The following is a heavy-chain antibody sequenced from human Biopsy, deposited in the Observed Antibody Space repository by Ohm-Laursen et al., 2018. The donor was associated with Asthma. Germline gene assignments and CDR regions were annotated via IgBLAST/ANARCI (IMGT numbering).Heavy chain of an antibody. D-gene: IGHD3-9*01. CDR1: GYTFISFA. CDR2: VNTGIGDT. V-gene: IGHV1-3*04. CDR3: ARTYYDFLTGQVKDVFGV. J-gene: IGHJ3*01. Sequence: ATVKLSCKASGYTFISFAIPWVRQAPGPRHECMSWVNTGIGDTTYSQKFQGRVTITRDKSPSTAYMELRSLRSEDTATYYCARTYYDFLTGQVKDVFGVWGQGTMVTVSS.